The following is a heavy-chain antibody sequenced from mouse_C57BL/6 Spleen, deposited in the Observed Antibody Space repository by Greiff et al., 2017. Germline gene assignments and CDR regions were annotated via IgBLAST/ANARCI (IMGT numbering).Heavy chain of an antibody. D-gene: IGHD2-1*01. V-gene: IGHV1-85*01. Sequence: QVQLKQSGPELVKPGASVKLSCKASGYTFTSYDINWVKQRPGQGLEWIGWIYPRDGSTKYNEKFKGQATLTVDTSSSTAYMELHSLTSEDSAVYFCAREGIYYGNSYAMDYWGQGTSVTVSS. CDR2: IYPRDGST. J-gene: IGHJ4*01. CDR3: AREGIYYGNSYAMDY. CDR1: GYTFTSYD.